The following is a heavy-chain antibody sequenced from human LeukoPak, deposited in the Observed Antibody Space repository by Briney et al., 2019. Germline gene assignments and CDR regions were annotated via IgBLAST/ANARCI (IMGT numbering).Heavy chain of an antibody. CDR3: AREGSAARSPYFDY. J-gene: IGHJ4*02. CDR2: IYYSGST. V-gene: IGHV4-59*01. D-gene: IGHD6-13*01. Sequence: SETLSLTCAVYGGSFSGYYWSWIRQPPGKGLGWIGYIYYSGSTNYSPSLRSRVTISVDTSKNQFSLKLNSVTAADTAVYYCAREGSAARSPYFDYWGQGTLVTVSS. CDR1: GGSFSGYY.